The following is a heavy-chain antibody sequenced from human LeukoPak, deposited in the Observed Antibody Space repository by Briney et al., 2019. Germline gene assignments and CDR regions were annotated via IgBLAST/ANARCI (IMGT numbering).Heavy chain of an antibody. CDR1: VFTFSSYS. Sequence: PGGSLRLSCAASVFTFSSYSMNWLRQAPGKGLEWVSSISSSYCYIYYADSVKGRFTISRDHAKNSLYLQMNSLRAEETAIYYCAREAYYYGSGSYSTYYYSYYIDVWGKGTTVTVSS. V-gene: IGHV3-21*01. CDR3: AREAYYYGSGSYSTYYYSYYIDV. J-gene: IGHJ6*03. D-gene: IGHD3-10*01. CDR2: ISSSYCYI.